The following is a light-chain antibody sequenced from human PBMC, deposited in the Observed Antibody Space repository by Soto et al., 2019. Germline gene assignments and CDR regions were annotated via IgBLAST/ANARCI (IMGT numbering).Light chain of an antibody. CDR3: QQYDNWPRT. CDR2: GAS. CDR1: QNLHSF. Sequence: EIVLTQSPATLSVSPGERVTLSCRASQNLHSFLAWYQQKPGQAPRLLIYGASSRATGIPDRFSGTGSETDFTLTISRLEPEDFAVYYCQQYDNWPRTFGQGTKVDIK. V-gene: IGKV3-20*01. J-gene: IGKJ1*01.